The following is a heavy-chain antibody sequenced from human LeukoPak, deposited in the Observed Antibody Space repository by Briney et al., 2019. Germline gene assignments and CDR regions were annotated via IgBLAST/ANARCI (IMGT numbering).Heavy chain of an antibody. D-gene: IGHD4-17*01. V-gene: IGHV3-48*01. J-gene: IGHJ4*02. CDR3: ARATDYGGDY. CDR1: GFTFSGYG. CDR2: ISSSSSTI. Sequence: GGSLRLSCAASGFTFSGYGMNWVRQPPGKGLEWVSYISSSSSTIYYADSVKGRFTISRDNAKNSLYLQMNSLRAEDTAVYYCARATDYGGDYWGQGTLVTVSS.